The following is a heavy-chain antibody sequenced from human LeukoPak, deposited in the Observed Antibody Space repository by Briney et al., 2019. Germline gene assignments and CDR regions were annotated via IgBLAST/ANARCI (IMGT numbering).Heavy chain of an antibody. CDR2: IYYSGST. Sequence: SETLSLTCTVSGGSISSGGYYWSWIRQHPGKGLEWIGYIYYSGSTYYNPSLKSRVTISVDTSKNQFSLKLSSVTAADTAVYYCARGPAITTFGVVIMAFDYWGQGTLVTVSS. D-gene: IGHD3-3*01. V-gene: IGHV4-31*03. CDR3: ARGPAITTFGVVIMAFDY. CDR1: GGSISSGGYY. J-gene: IGHJ4*02.